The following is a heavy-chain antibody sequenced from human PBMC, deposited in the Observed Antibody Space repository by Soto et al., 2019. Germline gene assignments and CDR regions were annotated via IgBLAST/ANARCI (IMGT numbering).Heavy chain of an antibody. CDR2: INPNSGGT. D-gene: IGHD1-26*01. Sequence: ASVKVSCKASGYTFTGYYMHWVRQAPGQGLEWMGWINPNSGGTNYAQKFQGRVTMTRDTSISTAYMELSRLRSDDTAVYYCARSWEPSYRFDPWGQGTLVTVSS. V-gene: IGHV1-2*02. J-gene: IGHJ5*02. CDR3: ARSWEPSYRFDP. CDR1: GYTFTGYY.